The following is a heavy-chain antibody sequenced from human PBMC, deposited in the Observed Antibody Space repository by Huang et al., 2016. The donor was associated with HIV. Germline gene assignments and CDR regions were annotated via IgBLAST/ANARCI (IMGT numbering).Heavy chain of an antibody. Sequence: QVQLVESGGGVVQPGRSLRLSCAAFGFTFTKFDMHWVRQAQGKGLEWVVIISYDGSSKYHADSVKGRFTISRDNSKNTVYLQMNSLRVEDTAVYYCAKDGRGSGTYYDYFEYWGQGTLVTVSS. D-gene: IGHD1-26*01. CDR1: GFTFTKFD. J-gene: IGHJ4*02. CDR3: AKDGRGSGTYYDYFEY. V-gene: IGHV3-30*18. CDR2: ISYDGSSK.